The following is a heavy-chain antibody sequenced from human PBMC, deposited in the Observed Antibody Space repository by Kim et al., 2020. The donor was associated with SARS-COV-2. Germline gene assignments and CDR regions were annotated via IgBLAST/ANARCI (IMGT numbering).Heavy chain of an antibody. V-gene: IGHV1-69*13. D-gene: IGHD3-10*01. CDR3: ARVGPGNYYGSGSYDLAGSNYYFDY. CDR2: IIPIFGTA. Sequence: SVKVSCKASGGTFSSYAISWVRQAPGQGLEWMGGIIPIFGTANYAQKFQGRVTITADESTSTAYMELSSLRSEDTAVYYCARVGPGNYYGSGSYDLAGSNYYFDYWGQGTLVTVSS. CDR1: GGTFSSYA. J-gene: IGHJ4*02.